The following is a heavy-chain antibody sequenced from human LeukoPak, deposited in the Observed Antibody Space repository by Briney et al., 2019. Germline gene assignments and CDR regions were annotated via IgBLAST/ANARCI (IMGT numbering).Heavy chain of an antibody. D-gene: IGHD5-24*01. Sequence: SETLSLTCGVSGYSISSGYSWVWIRQPPGKGLEWIASITHSGDTYYSPSLKSRVTISRDTSKNQFSLNLSSVTAADTAVYYCARFRGGVGWEYWGQGTLVTVYS. CDR3: ARFRGGVGWEY. J-gene: IGHJ4*02. CDR1: GYSISSGYS. V-gene: IGHV4-38-2*01. CDR2: ITHSGDT.